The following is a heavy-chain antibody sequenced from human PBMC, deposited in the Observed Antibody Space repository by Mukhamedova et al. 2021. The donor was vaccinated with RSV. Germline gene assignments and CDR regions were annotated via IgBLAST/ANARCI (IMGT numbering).Heavy chain of an antibody. CDR2: ISYDGSNK. Sequence: GFTFSSYGMHWVRQAPGKGLEWVAVISYDGSNKYYADSVKGRFTISRDNSKNTPYLQMNSLRAEDTAVYYCAKGLSSGWEDYFD. J-gene: IGHJ4*01. CDR3: AKGLSSGWEDYFD. CDR1: GFTFSSYG. V-gene: IGHV3-30*18. D-gene: IGHD6-19*01.